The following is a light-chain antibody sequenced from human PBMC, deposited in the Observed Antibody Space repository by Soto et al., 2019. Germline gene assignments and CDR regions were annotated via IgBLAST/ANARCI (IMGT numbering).Light chain of an antibody. Sequence: QSALTQPASVSGSPGQSITISCTGTSSDVGGYNYVSWYQHYPGKAPKLIIYEVSNRPSGVSNRFSGSKSGNTASLTLSGLQAEDEADYYCSPYARNSVLFGGGTKLTVL. CDR3: SPYARNSVL. CDR1: SSDVGGYNY. CDR2: EVS. V-gene: IGLV2-14*01. J-gene: IGLJ2*01.